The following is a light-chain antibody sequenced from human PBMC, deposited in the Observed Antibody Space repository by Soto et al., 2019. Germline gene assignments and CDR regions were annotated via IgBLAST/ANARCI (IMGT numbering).Light chain of an antibody. CDR2: AAS. CDR3: QQYYSSPPT. CDR1: QGISSY. V-gene: IGKV1-8*01. J-gene: IGKJ1*01. Sequence: AIRMTQSPSSLSASTGDRVTITCRASQGISSYLAWYQQKPGKAPKLLIYAASTLQSGVPSRFSGSGSGTDFTLTISCLQSEDFATSYCQQYYSSPPTFRQGTKV.